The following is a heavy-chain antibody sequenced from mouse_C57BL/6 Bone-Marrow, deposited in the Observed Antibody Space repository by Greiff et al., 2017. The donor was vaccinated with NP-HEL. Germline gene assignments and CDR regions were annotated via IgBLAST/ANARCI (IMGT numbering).Heavy chain of an antibody. CDR3: ASRAAY. Sequence: EVHLVESGPGLVKPSQSLSLTCSVTGYSITSGYYWNWIRQFPGNKLEWMGYISYDGSNNYNPSLKNRISITRDTSKNQFFLKLNSVTTEDTATYYCASRAAYWGQGTLVTVSA. V-gene: IGHV3-6*01. D-gene: IGHD3-1*01. CDR2: ISYDGSN. J-gene: IGHJ3*01. CDR1: GYSITSGYY.